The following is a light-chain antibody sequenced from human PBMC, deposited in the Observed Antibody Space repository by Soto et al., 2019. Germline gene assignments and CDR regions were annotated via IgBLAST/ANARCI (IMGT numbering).Light chain of an antibody. Sequence: IVLTQSPGTLSLSPGERATLSCRASQSVSSSYLAWYQQKPGQAPRLLLYGASSRATGIPDRFSGSGSGKDFTLTISRLEREDFAVYYCQHYGSSSLTVGGGPKVEI. V-gene: IGKV3-20*01. CDR3: QHYGSSSLT. CDR1: QSVSSSY. J-gene: IGKJ4*01. CDR2: GAS.